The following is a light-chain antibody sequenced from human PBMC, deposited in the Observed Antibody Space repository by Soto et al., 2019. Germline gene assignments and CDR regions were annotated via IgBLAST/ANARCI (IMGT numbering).Light chain of an antibody. CDR3: LQDYNYPLA. CDR2: AAS. Sequence: AIQMTQSPSSLSASVGDRVTITCRASQGIRTDLGWYQQKPGKAPKLLIYAASSLQSGVPSRFSGSGSGTDFTLTISSLQPEDFATYYCLQDYNYPLAFGGGTKVEIK. V-gene: IGKV1-6*01. J-gene: IGKJ4*01. CDR1: QGIRTD.